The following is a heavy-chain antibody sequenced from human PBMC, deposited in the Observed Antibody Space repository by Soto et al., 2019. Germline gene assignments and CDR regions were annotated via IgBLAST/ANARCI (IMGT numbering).Heavy chain of an antibody. V-gene: IGHV4-61*01. CDR3: TRGPPRVQWFDP. Sequence: SETLSLTCTVSGGAVSSGTYYWSWIRQPPGKGLEWIGHIYSTGSTNYNPSLKSRVTMSLDTSRNQFSLKLSSVTAADTAVYYCTRGPPRVQWFDPWGLGTLVTVSS. CDR1: GGAVSSGTYY. CDR2: IYSTGST. J-gene: IGHJ5*02.